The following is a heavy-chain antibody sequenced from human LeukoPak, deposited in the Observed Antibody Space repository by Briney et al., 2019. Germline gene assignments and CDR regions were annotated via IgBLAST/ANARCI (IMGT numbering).Heavy chain of an antibody. CDR3: AKVPYGAGSYSTLDY. V-gene: IGHV3-23*01. CDR2: ISGNGGDT. CDR1: GFTFSSYS. Sequence: GGSLRLSCAASGFTFSSYSMNWVRQAPGKGLEWVLGISGNGGDTYYADSVKGRFTISRDNSKNMLYLQMNSLRVEDTAVYYCAKVPYGAGSYSTLDYWGQGTLVTVSS. D-gene: IGHD3-10*01. J-gene: IGHJ4*02.